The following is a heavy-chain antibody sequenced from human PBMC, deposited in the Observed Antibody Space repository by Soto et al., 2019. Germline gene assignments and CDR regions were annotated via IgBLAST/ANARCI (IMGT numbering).Heavy chain of an antibody. CDR3: ATGSPRGRFLEWLLYPPIRYYYYGMDV. CDR2: FDPEDGET. V-gene: IGHV1-24*01. Sequence: ASVKVSGKVSGYTLTELSMHWVRQAPGKGLEWMGGFDPEDGETIYAQKFQGRVTMTEDTSTDTAYMELSSLRSEDTAVYYCATGSPRGRFLEWLLYPPIRYYYYGMDVWGEGTTVTVSS. J-gene: IGHJ6*04. D-gene: IGHD3-3*01. CDR1: GYTLTELS.